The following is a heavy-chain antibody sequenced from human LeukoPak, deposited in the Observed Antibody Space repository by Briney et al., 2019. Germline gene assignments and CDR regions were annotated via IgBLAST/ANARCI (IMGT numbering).Heavy chain of an antibody. V-gene: IGHV3-23*01. Sequence: GGSLRLSCAASGFTFSNYVMSWVRQAPGKGLEWVSGISGSGDSTYYADSVKGRFTISRDNSKNTLYLQMNSLRAEDTAVYYCARPQSSSGYYWPFDDWGQGTLVTVSS. CDR2: ISGSGDST. CDR3: ARPQSSSGYYWPFDD. D-gene: IGHD3-22*01. J-gene: IGHJ4*02. CDR1: GFTFSNYV.